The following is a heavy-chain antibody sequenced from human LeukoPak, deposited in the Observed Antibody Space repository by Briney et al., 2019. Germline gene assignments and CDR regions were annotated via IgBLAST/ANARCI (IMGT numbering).Heavy chain of an antibody. CDR1: GGSISNSSFY. Sequence: PSETLSLTCTVSGGSISNSSFYWGWIRQPPGKGLEWIGTIYYKGYTFYNSSLKSLVILSVDTAKNQFSLKVTSVTAADTAVYYCARDRGYYDIVTGYYTGGFDPWGQGTLVTVSS. CDR3: ARDRGYYDIVTGYYTGGFDP. V-gene: IGHV4-39*07. J-gene: IGHJ5*02. CDR2: IYYKGYT. D-gene: IGHD3-9*01.